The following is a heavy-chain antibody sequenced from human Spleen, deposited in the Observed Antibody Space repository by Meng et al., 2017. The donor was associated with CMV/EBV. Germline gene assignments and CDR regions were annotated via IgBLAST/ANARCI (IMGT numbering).Heavy chain of an antibody. D-gene: IGHD3-3*01. CDR2: IYYSGST. CDR3: ARDRFRTPNWFDP. J-gene: IGHJ5*02. Sequence: VSGGSISSSSYYGGWIGQPPGKGLEWIGSIYYSGSTYYNPSLKSRVTISVDTSKNQFSLKLSSVTAADTAVYYCARDRFRTPNWFDPWGQGTLVTVSS. CDR1: GGSISSSSYY. V-gene: IGHV4-39*07.